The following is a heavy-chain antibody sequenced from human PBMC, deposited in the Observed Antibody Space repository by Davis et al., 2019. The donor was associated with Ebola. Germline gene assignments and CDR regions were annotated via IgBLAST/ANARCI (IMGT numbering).Heavy chain of an antibody. CDR2: IYYSGST. Sequence: SETLSLTCTVSGGSISSYYWSWIRQPPGKGLEWIGYIYYSGSTYYNPSLKSRVTISVDTSKNQFSLKLSSVTAADTAVYYCARQHTHYYYYGMDVWGQGTTVTVSS. J-gene: IGHJ6*02. D-gene: IGHD2-15*01. V-gene: IGHV4-59*08. CDR3: ARQHTHYYYYGMDV. CDR1: GGSISSYY.